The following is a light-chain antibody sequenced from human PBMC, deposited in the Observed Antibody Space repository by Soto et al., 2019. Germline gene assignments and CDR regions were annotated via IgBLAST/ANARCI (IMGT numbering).Light chain of an antibody. Sequence: QSALTQPRSVSGSPGQSVTISCTGTSSDVGGYNYVSWYQQHPGKAPKLMIYDVSKRPSGVPDRFSGSKSGNTASLTISGLQAEDEADYFGCSYAGSARVFGGGTKLTVL. CDR1: SSDVGGYNY. V-gene: IGLV2-11*01. J-gene: IGLJ3*02. CDR2: DVS. CDR3: CSYAGSARV.